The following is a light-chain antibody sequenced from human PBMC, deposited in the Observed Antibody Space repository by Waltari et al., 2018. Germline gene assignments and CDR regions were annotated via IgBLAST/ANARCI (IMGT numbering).Light chain of an antibody. CDR3: QQYNTTPWT. V-gene: IGKV1-5*03. Sequence: DIQMTQSPSTLSAFVGERVTISCRAGQSSSSWLAWYQQKPGKAPNLLIYKASTLQSGVPARFSGSGSGKDFTFTISSLQPDDFASYYCQQYNTTPWTFGQGTKVEIK. J-gene: IGKJ1*01. CDR1: QSSSSW. CDR2: KAS.